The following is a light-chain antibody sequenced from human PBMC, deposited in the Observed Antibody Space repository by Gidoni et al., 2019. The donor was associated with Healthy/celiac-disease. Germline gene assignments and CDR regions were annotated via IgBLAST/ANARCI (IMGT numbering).Light chain of an antibody. Sequence: EIVMTQSPATLSVSPGERATLSCRASQSVSSNLAWYQQKPGQAHRLLIYGASTRATGIPARFSGSGSGTEFTLTISSLQSEDFAVYYCQQYNNWPGTFGGGTKVEIK. J-gene: IGKJ4*01. CDR2: GAS. CDR1: QSVSSN. CDR3: QQYNNWPGT. V-gene: IGKV3-15*01.